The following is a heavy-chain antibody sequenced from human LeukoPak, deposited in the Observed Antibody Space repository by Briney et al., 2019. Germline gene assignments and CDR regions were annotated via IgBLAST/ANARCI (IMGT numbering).Heavy chain of an antibody. Sequence: ASVKVSCKASGYTFTGYYMHWVRQAPGQGLEWMGWINPNSGGTNYAQKFQGRVTMTRDTSISTAYMELSRLRSDDTAVYYCARDMVVRGVRGADYWGQGTLVIVSS. V-gene: IGHV1-2*02. CDR2: INPNSGGT. CDR1: GYTFTGYY. CDR3: ARDMVVRGVRGADY. J-gene: IGHJ4*02. D-gene: IGHD3-10*01.